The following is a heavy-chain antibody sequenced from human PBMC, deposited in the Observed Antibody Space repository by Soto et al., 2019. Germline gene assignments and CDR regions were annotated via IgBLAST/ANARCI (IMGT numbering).Heavy chain of an antibody. CDR3: ARRRYCGYDCYHKHYYGMDV. D-gene: IGHD2-21*02. J-gene: IGHJ6*02. V-gene: IGHV1-69*08. CDR2: VIPVLTTT. Sequence: QVQLVQSGAEVKKPGSSVRVSCRSSGDTFSSYIVNWLRLAPGRGLEWMGRVIPVLTTTDYAQNFRGRVTISADRSTNQVYLDLSSLRFDDTAVYYCARRRYCGYDCYHKHYYGMDVWGQGSLVTVAS. CDR1: GDTFSSYI.